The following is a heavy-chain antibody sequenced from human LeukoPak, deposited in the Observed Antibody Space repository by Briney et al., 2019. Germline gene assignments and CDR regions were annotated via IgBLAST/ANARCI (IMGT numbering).Heavy chain of an antibody. D-gene: IGHD1-1*01. V-gene: IGHV3-33*01. CDR2: IWYDGSNK. CDR3: ARDLRRGTFDY. J-gene: IGHJ4*02. Sequence: GRSLRLSCAASGLTFSSYGMHWVRQAPGKGLEWVAVIWYDGSNKYYADSVKGRFTISRDNSKNTLYLQMNSLRAEDTAVYYCARDLRRGTFDYWGQGTLVTVSS. CDR1: GLTFSSYG.